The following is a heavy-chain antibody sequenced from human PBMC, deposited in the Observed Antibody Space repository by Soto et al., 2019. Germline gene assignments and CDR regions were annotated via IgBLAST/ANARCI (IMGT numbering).Heavy chain of an antibody. Sequence: PSETLSLTCTVSGGSISSHYWSWIRQPPGKGLECIGHIYYTGSTNYNPSLKSRVTISVDTSKKQFSLKLSSVTAADTAVYYCARALGYYDSSGYYYRWFDPWGQGTLVTVSS. V-gene: IGHV4-59*11. CDR1: GGSISSHY. CDR3: ARALGYYDSSGYYYRWFDP. J-gene: IGHJ5*02. CDR2: IYYTGST. D-gene: IGHD3-22*01.